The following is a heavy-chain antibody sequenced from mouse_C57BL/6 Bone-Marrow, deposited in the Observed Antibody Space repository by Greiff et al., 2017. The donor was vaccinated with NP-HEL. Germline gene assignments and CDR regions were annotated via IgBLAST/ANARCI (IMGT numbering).Heavy chain of an antibody. CDR3: ARDRYYGSTYYAMDY. J-gene: IGHJ4*01. CDR2: SRNKANDYTT. D-gene: IGHD1-1*01. CDR1: GFTFSDFY. V-gene: IGHV7-1*01. Sequence: EVQRVESGGGLVQSGRSLRLSCATSGFTFSDFYMEWVRQAPGKGLEWIAASRNKANDYTTEYSASVKGRFIVSRDTSQSILYLQMNALRAEDTAIYYCARDRYYGSTYYAMDYWGQGTSVTVSS.